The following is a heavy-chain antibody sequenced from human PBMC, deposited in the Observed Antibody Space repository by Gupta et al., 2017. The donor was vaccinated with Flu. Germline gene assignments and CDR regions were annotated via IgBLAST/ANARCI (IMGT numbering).Heavy chain of an antibody. V-gene: IGHV4-34*01. CDR2: INHSGST. J-gene: IGHJ4*02. Sequence: QVQLQQWGAGLLKPSETLSLTCAVYGGSFSGYYWSWIRQPPGKGLEWIGEINHSGSTNYNPSLKSRVTISVDTSKNQFSLKLSSVTAADTAVYYCARGTSGSYYPFDYWGQGTLVTVSS. CDR3: ARGTSGSYYPFDY. CDR1: GGSFSGYY. D-gene: IGHD1-26*01.